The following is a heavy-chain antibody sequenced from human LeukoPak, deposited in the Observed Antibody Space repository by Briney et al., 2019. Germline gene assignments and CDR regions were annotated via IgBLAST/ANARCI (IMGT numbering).Heavy chain of an antibody. D-gene: IGHD3-22*01. J-gene: IGHJ5*02. CDR3: AKGHYDSSGYSNWFDP. CDR1: GFTFSNYA. Sequence: GGSLRLSCAASGFTFSNYAMSWVRQAPGKGLEWVSAISGSGGGTYYADSVKGRFTISRDNSKNTLCLQMSSLRAEDTAVYYCAKGHYDSSGYSNWFDPWGQGTLVTVSS. CDR2: ISGSGGGT. V-gene: IGHV3-23*01.